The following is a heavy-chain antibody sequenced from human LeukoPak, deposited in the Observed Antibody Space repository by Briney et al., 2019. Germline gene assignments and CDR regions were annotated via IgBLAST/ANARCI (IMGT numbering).Heavy chain of an antibody. CDR1: GGSISSGEYY. D-gene: IGHD2-2*01. CDR2: IYYSGST. V-gene: IGHV4-30-4*08. Sequence: PSETLSLTCTVSGGSISSGEYYWSWIRQPPGKGLEWIGYIYYSGSTYYNPSLKSRVTISVDTSKNQFSLKLSSVTAADTAVYYCARHNYCSSTSCYSPWGQGTLVTVSS. CDR3: ARHNYCSSTSCYSP. J-gene: IGHJ5*02.